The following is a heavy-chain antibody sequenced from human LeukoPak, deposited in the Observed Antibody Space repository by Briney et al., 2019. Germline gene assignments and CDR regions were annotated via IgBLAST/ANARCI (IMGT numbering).Heavy chain of an antibody. D-gene: IGHD4-17*01. J-gene: IGHJ6*02. Sequence: ASVKVSCKASGGTFSSYAISWVGQAPGQGLEWMGGIIPIFGTANYAQKFQGRVTITADESTSTAYMELSSLRSEDTAVYYCARVSPVTTDYYYYGMDVWGQGTTVTVSS. V-gene: IGHV1-69*01. CDR2: IIPIFGTA. CDR3: ARVSPVTTDYYYYGMDV. CDR1: GGTFSSYA.